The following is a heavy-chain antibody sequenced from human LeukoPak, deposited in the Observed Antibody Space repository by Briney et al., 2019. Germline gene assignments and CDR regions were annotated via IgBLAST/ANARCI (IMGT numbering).Heavy chain of an antibody. D-gene: IGHD6-19*01. Sequence: GGSLRLSCTASGFTFSDYAMTWVRQAPGKGLESVGFIRNKANGGTADYAASVKGRFTISRDDSKTIAYLQMNSLKTEDTAVYFCSRAYSTGWLGINDYWGQGTLVTVSS. CDR2: IRNKANGGTA. V-gene: IGHV3-49*04. CDR3: SRAYSTGWLGINDY. CDR1: GFTFSDYA. J-gene: IGHJ4*02.